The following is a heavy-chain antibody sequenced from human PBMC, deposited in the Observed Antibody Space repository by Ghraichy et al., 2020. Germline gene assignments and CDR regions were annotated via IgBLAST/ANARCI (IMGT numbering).Heavy chain of an antibody. CDR2: IIPILGIA. J-gene: IGHJ6*04. Sequence: SVKVSCKASGGTFSSYAISWVRQAPGQGLEWMGGIIPILGIANYAQKFQGRVTITADKSTSTAYMELSSLRSEDTAVYYCARDLGYCSSTSCPPLYYYYYYGMDVWGKGTTVTVSS. D-gene: IGHD2-2*01. CDR3: ARDLGYCSSTSCPPLYYYYYYGMDV. CDR1: GGTFSSYA. V-gene: IGHV1-69*10.